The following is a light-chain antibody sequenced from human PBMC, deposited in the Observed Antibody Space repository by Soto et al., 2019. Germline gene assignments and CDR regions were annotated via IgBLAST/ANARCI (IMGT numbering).Light chain of an antibody. J-gene: IGKJ4*01. CDR3: QQYGSSPLT. CDR1: QSVNNK. Sequence: EIVMTQSPATLSVSPGERVTLSCRASQSVNNKVAWYQQKPGHAPRLLIFGASTRATGIPARFSGSGSVKEFTLTISSLQSEDFAVYYCQQYGSSPLTFGGGTKV. CDR2: GAS. V-gene: IGKV3-15*01.